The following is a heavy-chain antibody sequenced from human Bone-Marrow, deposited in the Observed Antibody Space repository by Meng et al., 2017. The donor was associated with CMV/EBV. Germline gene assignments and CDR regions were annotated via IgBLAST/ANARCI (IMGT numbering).Heavy chain of an antibody. CDR1: GFTVSSNY. CDR3: AKDCGYGMDV. J-gene: IGHJ6*02. Sequence: GESLKISCAASGFTVSSNYMSWVRQAPGKGLEWVSVIYSGGSTYYADSVKGRFTISRDNSKNTLYLQTNSLRAEDTAVYYCAKDCGYGMDVWGQGTTVTVSS. V-gene: IGHV3-53*01. CDR2: IYSGGST.